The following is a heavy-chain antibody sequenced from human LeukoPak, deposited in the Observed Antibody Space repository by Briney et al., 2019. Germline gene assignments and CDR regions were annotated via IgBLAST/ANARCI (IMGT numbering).Heavy chain of an antibody. Sequence: SVKVSCKASGGTFSSYAISWVRQAPGQGLEWMGGIIPIFGTANYAQKFRGRVTITTDESTSTAYMELSSLRSEDTAVYYCASCVVGSTSCSPYYYYCMDVWGKGTTVTVSS. CDR3: ASCVVGSTSCSPYYYYCMDV. J-gene: IGHJ6*03. CDR1: GGTFSSYA. V-gene: IGHV1-69*05. D-gene: IGHD2-2*01. CDR2: IIPIFGTA.